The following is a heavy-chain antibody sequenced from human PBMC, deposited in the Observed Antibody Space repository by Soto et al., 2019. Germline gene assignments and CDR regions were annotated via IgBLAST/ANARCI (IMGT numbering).Heavy chain of an antibody. J-gene: IGHJ5*02. CDR1: GASITTYY. V-gene: IGHV4-59*01. D-gene: IGHD3-10*01. Sequence: SETLSLTCSVSGASITTYYWSWIRQPPGKGLEWIGSISYSGSTKYNPSLESRVMISLDTSKNQFSLRLTSVTAADTALYYCARDWDSSGLFDPWGLGALVTVSS. CDR3: ARDWDSSGLFDP. CDR2: ISYSGST.